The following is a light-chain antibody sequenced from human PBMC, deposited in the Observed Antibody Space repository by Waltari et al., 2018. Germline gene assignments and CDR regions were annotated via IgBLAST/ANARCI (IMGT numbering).Light chain of an antibody. CDR2: LGS. CDR1: PRRLHSSGNHF. CDR3: MQALQTPKT. J-gene: IGKJ5*01. Sequence: IVMTQSPLPLSVSPGESASVSCRPSPRRLHSSGNHFLHWYLQKPGQSPQLLIYLGSYRASGVPARFSASRSGSDFTLKSSRVEAEDVGVYFCMQALQTPKTFGQGTRL. V-gene: IGKV2-28*01.